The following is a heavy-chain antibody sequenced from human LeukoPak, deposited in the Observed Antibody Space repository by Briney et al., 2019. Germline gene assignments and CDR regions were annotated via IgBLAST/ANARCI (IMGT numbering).Heavy chain of an antibody. J-gene: IGHJ4*02. Sequence: SETLSLTCTVSSGSISSGDYYWSWIRQPPGKGLEWIGYIYYSGSTYYNPSLKSRVTISVDTSKNQFSLKLSYVTAADTAVYYCARVVRGSWYFDYWGQGTLVTVSS. CDR1: SGSISSGDYY. V-gene: IGHV4-30-4*01. CDR3: ARVVRGSWYFDY. CDR2: IYYSGST. D-gene: IGHD3-10*01.